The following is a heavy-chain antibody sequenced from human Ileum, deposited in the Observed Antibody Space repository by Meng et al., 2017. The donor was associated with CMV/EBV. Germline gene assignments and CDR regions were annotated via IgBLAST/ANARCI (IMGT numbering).Heavy chain of an antibody. CDR2: IYSGGTT. V-gene: IGHV3-66*02. CDR1: GITVSNNC. Sequence: LSCAASGITVSNNCMSWVRQAPGKGLEWVSVIYSGGTTHYADSMEGRFIISRDNSKNTLYLQMNSLRAEDAAVYYCARGPVNSGFDYWGQGTLVTVSS. J-gene: IGHJ4*02. D-gene: IGHD4-23*01. CDR3: ARGPVNSGFDY.